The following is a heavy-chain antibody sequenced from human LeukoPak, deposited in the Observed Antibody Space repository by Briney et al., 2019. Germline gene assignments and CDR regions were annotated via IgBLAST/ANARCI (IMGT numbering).Heavy chain of an antibody. D-gene: IGHD3-10*01. CDR3: ARDYSASGSHDS. CDR1: GFTFSTYW. J-gene: IGHJ4*02. Sequence: GGSLRLSCAASGFTFSTYWMTWVRQAPGKGLEWVGNISPDGRDTYFVDSVKGRFTISRDNAQNLLYLQMNTVRAEDTALYYCARDYSASGSHDSWGQGTLITVSS. CDR2: ISPDGRDT. V-gene: IGHV3-7*04.